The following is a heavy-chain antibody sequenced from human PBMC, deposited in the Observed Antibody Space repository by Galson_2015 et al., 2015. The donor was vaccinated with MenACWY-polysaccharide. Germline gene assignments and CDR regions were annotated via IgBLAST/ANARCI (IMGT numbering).Heavy chain of an antibody. CDR2: ISYDETNK. D-gene: IGHD2/OR15-2a*01. V-gene: IGHV3-30*03. CDR3: ARAYCDRITCYGMDV. J-gene: IGHJ6*02. Sequence: SLRLSCAASGFTFSGCAMSWVRQAPGKGLEWLAVISYDETNKYYADSVKGRFTISRDNSKNTLYLQMNSLRAEDTAVFYCARAYCDRITCYGMDVWGQGTTVAVSS. CDR1: GFTFSGCA.